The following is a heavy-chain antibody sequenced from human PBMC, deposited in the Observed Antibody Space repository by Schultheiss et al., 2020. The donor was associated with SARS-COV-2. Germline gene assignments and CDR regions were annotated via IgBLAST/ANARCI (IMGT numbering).Heavy chain of an antibody. J-gene: IGHJ4*02. Sequence: SETLSLTCTVSGGSISSSSYYWGWIRQPPGKGLEWIGSIYYSGSTYYNPSLKSRVTISVDTSKNKFSLKLRSVTAADTAVYYCARDYLSDSRYDYWGQGTLVTVSS. D-gene: IGHD3-22*01. CDR3: ARDYLSDSRYDY. CDR1: GGSISSSSYY. V-gene: IGHV4-39*07. CDR2: IYYSGST.